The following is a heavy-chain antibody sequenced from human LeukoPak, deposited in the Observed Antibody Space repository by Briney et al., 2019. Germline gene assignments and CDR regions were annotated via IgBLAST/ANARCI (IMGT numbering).Heavy chain of an antibody. CDR2: IDKTTYPT. V-gene: IGHV3-23*05. D-gene: IGHD6-19*01. CDR3: AKFEGATIPGWFNDY. Sequence: GGSLRLSCAASEFILSDYAMGWVRQAPGKGPEWVSTIDKTTYPTFYADSVKGRFTISRDNSKNTLYLQMNSLRTEDTAVYFCAKFEGATIPGWFNDYWGQGILVTVSS. CDR1: EFILSDYA. J-gene: IGHJ4*02.